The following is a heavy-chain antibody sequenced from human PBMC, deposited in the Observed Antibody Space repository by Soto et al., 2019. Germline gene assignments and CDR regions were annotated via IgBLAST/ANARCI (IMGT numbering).Heavy chain of an antibody. CDR2: INPNSGGT. V-gene: IGHV1-2*06. CDR3: ARSRSTNWFDP. CDR1: GYIFTDYY. J-gene: IGHJ5*02. Sequence: ASVKVSCKASGYIFTDYYMHWVRQAPGQELGWMGRINPNSGGTNYAQKFQGRVTMTRDTSISTAYTELSSLRSEDTATYYCARSRSTNWFDPWGQGTLVTVSS.